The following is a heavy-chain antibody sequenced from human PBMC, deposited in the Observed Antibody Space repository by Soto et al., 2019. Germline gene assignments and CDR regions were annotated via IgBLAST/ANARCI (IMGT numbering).Heavy chain of an antibody. CDR2: INADNGHT. CDR1: GYIFTSRT. CDR3: TTGPGLGDGFDP. J-gene: IGHJ5*02. D-gene: IGHD2-15*01. V-gene: IGHV1-3*01. Sequence: QVQFVQSGAEVKKPGASVKVSCEASGYIFTSRTMHWVRQAPGQRLEWMGWINADNGHTNYSKKFQGRVTFTRDTSATTAYMELSRLTSEDTAVYYCTTGPGLGDGFDPWGQGTLITVSS.